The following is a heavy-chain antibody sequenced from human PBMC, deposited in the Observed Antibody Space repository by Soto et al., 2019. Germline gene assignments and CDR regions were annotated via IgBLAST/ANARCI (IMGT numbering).Heavy chain of an antibody. V-gene: IGHV4-34*01. CDR1: GGDFRGHY. J-gene: IGHJ3*02. CDR2: INHSGST. D-gene: IGHD1-26*01. CDR3: ARGDWEAFDI. Sequence: SGNLFLPCAFYGGDFRGHYFRWIRQPPGKGLEWIGEINHSGSTNYNPSLKSRVTISVDTSKNQFSLKLSSVTAADTAVYYCARGDWEAFDIWGQGKMVTV.